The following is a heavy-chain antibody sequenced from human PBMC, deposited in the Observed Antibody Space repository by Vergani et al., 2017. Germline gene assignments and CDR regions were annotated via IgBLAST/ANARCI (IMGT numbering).Heavy chain of an antibody. V-gene: IGHV4-39*01. D-gene: IGHD3-3*01. CDR2: FYYSGST. CDR3: ARNTICGVVPDY. Sequence: QLQLQESGPGLVKPSETLSLTCTVSGGSISSSSYYWGWIRQPPGKGLEWIGSFYYSGSTYYNPSLKGRITISVDTSKNQFSLKLTSVTVADTAVYYCARNTICGVVPDYWGQGTLVTVSS. CDR1: GGSISSSSYY. J-gene: IGHJ4*02.